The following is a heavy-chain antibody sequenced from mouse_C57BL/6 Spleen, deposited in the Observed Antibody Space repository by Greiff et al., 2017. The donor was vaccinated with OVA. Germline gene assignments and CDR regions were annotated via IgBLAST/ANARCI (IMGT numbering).Heavy chain of an antibody. J-gene: IGHJ3*01. CDR1: GYTFTSYW. V-gene: IGHV1-69*01. Sequence: QVQLQQPGAELVMPGASVKLSCKASGYTFTSYWMHWVKQRPGQGLEWIGEIDPSDSYTNYNQKFKGKSTLTVDKSSSTAYMQLSSLTSEDSAVYYCARRPYYDYDGFAYWGQGTLVTVSA. CDR2: IDPSDSYT. CDR3: ARRPYYDYDGFAY. D-gene: IGHD2-4*01.